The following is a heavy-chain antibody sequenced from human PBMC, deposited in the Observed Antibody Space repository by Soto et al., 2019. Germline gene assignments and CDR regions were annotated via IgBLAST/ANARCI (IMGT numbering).Heavy chain of an antibody. Sequence: GGSLRLSCAASGFTFSSYAMHWVRQAPGKGLEWVAVISYDGSNKYYADSVKGRFTISRDNSKNTLYLQMSRLRAEDTAVYYCVNLVGPRWFDPWGQGTLVTVSS. CDR3: VNLVGPRWFDP. J-gene: IGHJ5*02. D-gene: IGHD1-26*01. CDR2: ISYDGSNK. V-gene: IGHV3-30*14. CDR1: GFTFSSYA.